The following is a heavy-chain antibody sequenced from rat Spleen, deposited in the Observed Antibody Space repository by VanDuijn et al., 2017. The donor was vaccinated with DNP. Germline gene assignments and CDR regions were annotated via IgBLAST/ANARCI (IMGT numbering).Heavy chain of an antibody. CDR1: GFTFSDYY. CDR2: MSSDGNNI. V-gene: IGHV5-22*01. CDR3: ARARRAVDY. D-gene: IGHD4-1*01. J-gene: IGHJ2*01. Sequence: EVQLVESGGGLVQPGRSLKLSCAASGFTFSDYYMAWVRQAPTKGLEWVAYMSSDGNNIYYGDSVKGRFTISRDNAKSTTYLQMNSLRSEDMATYYCARARRAVDYWGQGVTVTVSS.